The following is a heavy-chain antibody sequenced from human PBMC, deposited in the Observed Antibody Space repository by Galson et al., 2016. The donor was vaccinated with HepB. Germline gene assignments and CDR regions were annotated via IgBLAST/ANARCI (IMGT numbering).Heavy chain of an antibody. CDR2: IYHSGIT. V-gene: IGHV4-34*08. CDR1: GITFSRYW. CDR3: AIIWDASGWFDY. D-gene: IGHD6-19*01. J-gene: IGHJ4*02. Sequence: LRLSCAASGITFSRYWMHWVRQAPGKRLEWIGEIYHSGITYYNPSLKSRVTISVDTSKNQFSLKLSSVTAADTAVYYCAIIWDASGWFDYWGQGTVVTVSS.